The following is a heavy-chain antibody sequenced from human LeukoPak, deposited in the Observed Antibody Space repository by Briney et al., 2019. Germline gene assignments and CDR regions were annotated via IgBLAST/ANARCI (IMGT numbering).Heavy chain of an antibody. CDR1: AFIFSGHW. CDR2: IKEDGSER. V-gene: IGHV3-7*03. J-gene: IGHJ6*02. Sequence: PGGSLRLSCEGSAFIFSGHWMNWVRQTPGKGLEWVASIKEDGSERQYVDSVKGRFSISRDNTKGSLFLQVNSLRAEDTAVYYCAREGGQQLILSYYYYYYGMDVWGQGTTVTVSS. CDR3: AREGGQQLILSYYYYYYGMDV. D-gene: IGHD6-13*01.